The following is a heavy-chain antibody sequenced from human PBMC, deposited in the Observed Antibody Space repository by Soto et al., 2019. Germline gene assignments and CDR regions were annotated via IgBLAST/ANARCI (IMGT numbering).Heavy chain of an antibody. CDR1: GFTFTSYS. J-gene: IGHJ4*02. Sequence: EVQLLQSGGGLVQPGGSLRLSCAASGFTFTSYSMTWVRQTPGKGLEWVAAVNPGGYSTYYADSVKGRFTISRDNSNKTLYLQMISLRADDTAVYYCAKDLRAGSGYDFDYRDQGTLVTVSS. CDR2: VNPGGYST. CDR3: AKDLRAGSGYDFDY. V-gene: IGHV3-23*01. D-gene: IGHD5-12*01.